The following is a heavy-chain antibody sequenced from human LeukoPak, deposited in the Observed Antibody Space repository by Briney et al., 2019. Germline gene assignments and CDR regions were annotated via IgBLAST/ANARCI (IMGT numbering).Heavy chain of an antibody. CDR1: GGSISSYS. V-gene: IGHV4-4*07. D-gene: IGHD2-15*01. J-gene: IGHJ4*02. CDR3: ARAVHCSGGSCYFDY. Sequence: SETLSLTCTVSGGSISSYSWSCIRQPAGKGLEWIGRIYTSGSTKYNPSLTSRVTMSVDTSKNQFSLKLRSVTAADTAVYYCARAVHCSGGSCYFDYWGQGTLVTVSS. CDR2: IYTSGST.